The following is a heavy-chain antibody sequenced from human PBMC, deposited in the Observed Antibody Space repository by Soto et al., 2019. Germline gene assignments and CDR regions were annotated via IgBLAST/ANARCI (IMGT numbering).Heavy chain of an antibody. CDR3: AGAALGLDY. CDR2: IKQDGSEK. V-gene: IGHV3-7*01. Sequence: EVQLVESGGGLVQPGGSLRLSCAASGFTFSSYWMSWVRQAPGQGLERVANIKQDGSEKYYVDSVKGRFTISRDNAKNSLYLQMNSLRAEDTAVYYCAGAALGLDYWGQGTLVTVSS. D-gene: IGHD3-16*01. J-gene: IGHJ4*02. CDR1: GFTFSSYW.